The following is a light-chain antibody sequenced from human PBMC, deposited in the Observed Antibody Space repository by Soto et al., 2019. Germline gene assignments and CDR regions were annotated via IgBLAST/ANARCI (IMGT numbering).Light chain of an antibody. J-gene: IGKJ1*01. Sequence: EIVLTQSPGTLSLSPGERDTLSCRASQSISSSYLAWYQQKPGQAPRLLIYGASSRAPGIPDRFSGSGSGADFTLTITRREPEDFAVYYCQQYGISPTWTVGQGTKVDVK. CDR3: QQYGISPTWT. CDR2: GAS. CDR1: QSISSSY. V-gene: IGKV3-20*01.